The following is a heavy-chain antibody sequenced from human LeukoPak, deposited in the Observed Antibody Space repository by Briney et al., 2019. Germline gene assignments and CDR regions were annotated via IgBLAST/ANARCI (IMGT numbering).Heavy chain of an antibody. J-gene: IGHJ4*02. CDR1: GFTVSSNY. Sequence: GGSLRLSCAASGFTVSSNYMSWVRQAPGKGLEWVSVIYSGGSAYYADSVKGRFTISRDNSKNTLYLQMNSLRADDTAMYYCARVPAADYWGQGTLVTVSS. CDR2: IYSGGSA. D-gene: IGHD2-2*01. CDR3: ARVPAADY. V-gene: IGHV3-66*01.